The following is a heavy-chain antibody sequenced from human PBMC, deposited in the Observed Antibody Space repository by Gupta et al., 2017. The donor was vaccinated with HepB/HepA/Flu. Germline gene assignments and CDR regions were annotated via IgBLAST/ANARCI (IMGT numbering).Heavy chain of an antibody. J-gene: IGHJ4*02. CDR2: IYLSGSS. V-gene: IGHV4-61*01. CDR3: ARGDEISAYYCDS. CDR1: GGSLSRGSYY. Sequence: QVQLQESGPGLVKPSETLSLTCSVSGGSLSRGSYYWTWIRQPPGKTLEWIGFIYLSGSSTYNPSLKSRVTMSLDTSKNQFSLKLNSVTAADTAVYFCARGDEISAYYCDSWGQGTLVTVSS. D-gene: IGHD3-22*01.